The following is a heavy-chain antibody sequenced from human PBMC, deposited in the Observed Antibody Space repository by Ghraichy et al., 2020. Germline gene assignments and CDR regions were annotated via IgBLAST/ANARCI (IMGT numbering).Heavy chain of an antibody. D-gene: IGHD1-26*01. CDR2: IFGSGGRT. J-gene: IGHJ4*02. CDR3: ARDHQTGRNTVLGGMGNFDS. V-gene: IGHV3-23*01. Sequence: LSLTCVASGFTFSSYAMSWVRQAPGKGLEWVSSIFGSGGRTYYADSVKGRFTISRDNSKNTLHLQMSSLRAEDTAVYYCARDHQTGRNTVLGGMGNFDSWNQGTLVTVSS. CDR1: GFTFSSYA.